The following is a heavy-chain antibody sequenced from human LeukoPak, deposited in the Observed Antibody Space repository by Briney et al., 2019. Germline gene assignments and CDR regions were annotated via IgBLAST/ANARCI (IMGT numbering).Heavy chain of an antibody. V-gene: IGHV3-23*01. CDR3: AKDLGYCTGGVCLTAGSANWFDP. CDR1: GCTFSSYA. D-gene: IGHD2-8*02. J-gene: IGHJ5*02. Sequence: SGGSLRLSCAASGCTFSSYAMSWVRQAPGKGLEWVSAISGSGGSTYYADSVKGRFTISRDNSKNTLYLQMNSLRAEDTAVYYCAKDLGYCTGGVCLTAGSANWFDPWGQGTLVTVSS. CDR2: ISGSGGST.